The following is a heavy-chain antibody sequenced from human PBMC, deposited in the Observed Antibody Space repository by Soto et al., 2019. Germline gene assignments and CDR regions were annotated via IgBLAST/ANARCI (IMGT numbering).Heavy chain of an antibody. D-gene: IGHD6-13*01. V-gene: IGHV4-34*01. Sequence: SETLSLTCAVYGGYFSGYYWSWIRQPPGKGLEWIGEINHSGSTNYNPSLKSRVTISVDTSKNQFSLKLSSVTAADTAVYYCARGNDLAAAGRYYYYGMDVWGQGTTVTVSS. J-gene: IGHJ6*02. CDR3: ARGNDLAAAGRYYYYGMDV. CDR1: GGYFSGYY. CDR2: INHSGST.